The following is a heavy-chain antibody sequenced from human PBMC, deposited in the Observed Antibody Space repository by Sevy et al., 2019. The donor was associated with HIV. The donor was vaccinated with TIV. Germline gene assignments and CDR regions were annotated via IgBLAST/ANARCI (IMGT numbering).Heavy chain of an antibody. CDR1: GFTFSNAW. Sequence: GGSLRLSCAASGFTFSNAWMSWVRQAPGKGLEWVGRIKSKTDGGTTDYAAPVKGRFTISRDDSKNTLYLQMNSLKTEDTAVYYCTHLTGTTHEVFYYYYYMDVWGKGTTVTVSS. J-gene: IGHJ6*03. V-gene: IGHV3-15*01. D-gene: IGHD1-20*01. CDR3: THLTGTTHEVFYYYYYMDV. CDR2: IKSKTDGGTT.